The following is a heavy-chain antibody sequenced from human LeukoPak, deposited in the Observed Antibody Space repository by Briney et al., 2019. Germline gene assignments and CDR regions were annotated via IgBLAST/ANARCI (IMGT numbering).Heavy chain of an antibody. CDR2: ISSSGSTI. CDR3: AREYCSGGSCYSAGDY. D-gene: IGHD2-15*01. J-gene: IGHJ4*02. V-gene: IGHV3-11*01. Sequence: GGSLRLSCAASGFTFSDYYMSWIRQAPGKGLEGVSYISSSGSTIYYADSVKGRFTISRDNAKNSLYLQMYSLRAEDTAVYYCAREYCSGGSCYSAGDYWGQGTLVTVSS. CDR1: GFTFSDYY.